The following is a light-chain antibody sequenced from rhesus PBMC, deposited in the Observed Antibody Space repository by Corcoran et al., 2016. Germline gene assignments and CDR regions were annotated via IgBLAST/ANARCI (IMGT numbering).Light chain of an antibody. CDR2: AAS. CDR1: QGISNW. CDR3: QQHNSNPRT. V-gene: IGKV1-33*02. J-gene: IGKJ1*01. Sequence: DIQMTQSPSSLSASVGDRVTITCQASQGISNWLAWYQQKPGKAPKLLIYAASSLQSWVPSRFSGSGSGTEFTITISSLQPEDFATYYCQQHNSNPRTCGQGTKVEIK.